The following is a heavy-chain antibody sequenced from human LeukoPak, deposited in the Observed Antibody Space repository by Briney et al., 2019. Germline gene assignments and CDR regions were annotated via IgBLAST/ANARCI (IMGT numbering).Heavy chain of an antibody. CDR3: ARDRPPSRTYPIFDY. J-gene: IGHJ4*02. CDR1: GFTFSSYA. D-gene: IGHD2-2*01. Sequence: GSLRLSCVASGFTFSSYAMNWVRPAPGKGLEWVSYISSTGSIIYYADSVKGRFTFSRDNAKNSLYLQMNSLRVEDTAVYYCARDRPPSRTYPIFDYWGQGILVTVSS. CDR2: ISSTGSII. V-gene: IGHV3-48*03.